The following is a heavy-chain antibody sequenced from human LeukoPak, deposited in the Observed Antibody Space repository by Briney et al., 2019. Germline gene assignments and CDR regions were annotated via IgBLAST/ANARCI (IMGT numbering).Heavy chain of an antibody. J-gene: IGHJ3*02. D-gene: IGHD2-2*01. Sequence: ASVKVSCKASGYTFTSYYMHWVRQAPGQGLEWMGIINPSGGSTSYAQRFQGRVTMTRDTSTSTVYMELSSLTSEDTAVYYCARGRGVVVPAAPTGDPFDIWGQGTMVTVSS. CDR3: ARGRGVVVPAAPTGDPFDI. CDR1: GYTFTSYY. CDR2: INPSGGST. V-gene: IGHV1-46*01.